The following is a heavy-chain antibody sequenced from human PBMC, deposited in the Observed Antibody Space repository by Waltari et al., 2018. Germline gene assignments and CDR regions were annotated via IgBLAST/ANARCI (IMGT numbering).Heavy chain of an antibody. D-gene: IGHD2-21*01. CDR3: ARETPMAIYDY. J-gene: IGHJ4*02. V-gene: IGHV4-61*02. Sequence: QVQLQESGPGLVKPSPTLSLTCTVSGGSISRGSYYWRWIRQPAGKGLEWIGRIYTSGSTNYNPSLKSRVTISVDTSKNQFSLKLSSVTAADTAVYYCARETPMAIYDYWGQGTLVTVSS. CDR2: IYTSGST. CDR1: GGSISRGSYY.